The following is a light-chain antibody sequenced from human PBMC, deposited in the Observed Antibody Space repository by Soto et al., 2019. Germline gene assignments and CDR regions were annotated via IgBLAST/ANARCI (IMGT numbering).Light chain of an antibody. J-gene: IGKJ4*02. CDR2: KTS. CDR1: QISSNR. Sequence: DIQMTQSPSTLSASVGDRVTITCRASQISSNRLDWYQQKPGKAPKLLIYKTSSLESGVPARLSGSGSGTEFTLSISSLQADDFATYFCQHSATYSPFGGGTKVEIK. V-gene: IGKV1-5*03. CDR3: QHSATYSP.